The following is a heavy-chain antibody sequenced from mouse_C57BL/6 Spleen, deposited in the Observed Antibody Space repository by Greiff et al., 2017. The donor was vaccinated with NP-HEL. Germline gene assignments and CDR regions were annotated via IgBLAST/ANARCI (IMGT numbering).Heavy chain of an antibody. Sequence: EVKLQESGGGLVQPGGSMKLSCVASGFTFSNYWMNWVRQSPEKGLEWVAQIRLKSDNYATHYAESVKGRFTISRDDSKSSVYLQMNNLRAEDTGIYYCTIYYDYDPWYFDVWGTGTTVTVSS. J-gene: IGHJ1*03. CDR2: IRLKSDNYAT. D-gene: IGHD2-4*01. CDR1: GFTFSNYW. V-gene: IGHV6-3*01. CDR3: TIYYDYDPWYFDV.